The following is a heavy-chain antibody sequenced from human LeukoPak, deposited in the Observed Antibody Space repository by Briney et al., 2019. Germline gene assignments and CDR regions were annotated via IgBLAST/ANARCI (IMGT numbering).Heavy chain of an antibody. V-gene: IGHV4-61*01. CDR1: GGSVSSTSSSYF. CDR2: IYHTGST. Sequence: PSETLSLTCTVSGGSVSSTSSSYFWNGMRQPPGKGLEWIGYIYHTGSTKYNPSLESRVTMSVDTFKNQFSLKLRSVTAADTAVYYCTRSIMNFYVSGTWGRGTLVTVSS. CDR3: TRSIMNFYVSGT. D-gene: IGHD3-10*01. J-gene: IGHJ5*02.